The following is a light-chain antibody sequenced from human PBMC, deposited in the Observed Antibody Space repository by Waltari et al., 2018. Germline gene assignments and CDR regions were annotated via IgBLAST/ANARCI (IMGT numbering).Light chain of an antibody. V-gene: IGLV2-14*03. Sequence: QSALTQPASVSGSPGQSITISYLGSSSDVGAYKYVSWFQQHPGKAPKLIIYDASTRPSGTSDRFSGSKSGNTASLTISGLQAEDEADYYCSSYTTSRTWVFGGGTKLTVL. CDR2: DAS. CDR3: SSYTTSRTWV. CDR1: SSDVGAYKY. J-gene: IGLJ3*02.